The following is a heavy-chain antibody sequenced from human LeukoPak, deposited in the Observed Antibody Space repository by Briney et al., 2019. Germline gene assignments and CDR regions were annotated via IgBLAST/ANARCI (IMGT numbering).Heavy chain of an antibody. D-gene: IGHD2-15*01. CDR2: IYYRGST. Sequence: SETLSLTCTVSGGSISSYYWSWIRRPPGKGLEWIGYIYYRGSTNYNTSLKSRVTISVDTSKNQFSLKLTSVTAADTAVYYCARTMEGYCSGGSCYQYSYYMDVWGKGTTVTVSS. CDR1: GGSISSYY. CDR3: ARTMEGYCSGGSCYQYSYYMDV. J-gene: IGHJ6*03. V-gene: IGHV4-59*01.